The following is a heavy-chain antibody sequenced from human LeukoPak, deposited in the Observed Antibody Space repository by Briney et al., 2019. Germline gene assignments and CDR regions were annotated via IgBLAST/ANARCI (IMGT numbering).Heavy chain of an antibody. J-gene: IGHJ4*02. D-gene: IGHD2-15*01. CDR2: ISYDGSNK. CDR3: AKLLAGCSGGSCDFDY. CDR1: GGTFSSYG. Sequence: SCKASGGTFSSYGMHWVRQAPGKGLEWVAVISYDGSNKYYADSVKGRFTISRDNSKNTLYLQMNSLRAEDTAVYYCAKLLAGCSGGSCDFDYWGQGTLVTVSS. V-gene: IGHV3-30*18.